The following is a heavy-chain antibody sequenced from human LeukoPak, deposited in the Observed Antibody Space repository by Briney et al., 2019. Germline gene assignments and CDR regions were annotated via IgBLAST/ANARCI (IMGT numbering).Heavy chain of an antibody. Sequence: GGSLRLSCAASGFTFSSYGMSWVRQAPGKGLEWVSAISRSAGSTYYADSVKGRFTISRDNSKNTLYLQMSSLRAEDTAVYYCAKRGAEVGQTVAPGDYWGQGTLVTVSS. CDR1: GFTFSSYG. CDR2: ISRSAGST. V-gene: IGHV3-23*01. CDR3: AKRGAEVGQTVAPGDY. D-gene: IGHD1-26*01. J-gene: IGHJ4*02.